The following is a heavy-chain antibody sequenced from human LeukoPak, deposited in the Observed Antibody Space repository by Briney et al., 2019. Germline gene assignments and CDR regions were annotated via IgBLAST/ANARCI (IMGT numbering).Heavy chain of an antibody. D-gene: IGHD3-3*01. Sequence: ASVKVSCKASGYTFTSYGISWVRQAPGQGLEWMGWISAYNGNTNYAQKLQGRVTMTTDTSTSTAYMELRSLRSDDTAVYYCARVLGVYDFWSGYYEDPLDYWGQGTLVTVSS. J-gene: IGHJ4*02. V-gene: IGHV1-18*01. CDR1: GYTFTSYG. CDR2: ISAYNGNT. CDR3: ARVLGVYDFWSGYYEDPLDY.